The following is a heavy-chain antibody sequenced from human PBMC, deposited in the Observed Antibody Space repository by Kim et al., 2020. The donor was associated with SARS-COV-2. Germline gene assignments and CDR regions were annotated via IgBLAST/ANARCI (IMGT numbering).Heavy chain of an antibody. CDR2: IWYDGSNK. CDR3: ARDPRGYSGYGSWDYYYGMDV. V-gene: IGHV3-33*01. CDR1: GFTFSSYG. Sequence: GGSLRLSCAASGFTFSSYGMHWVRQAPGKGLEWVAVIWYDGSNKYYADSVKGRFTISRDNSKNTLYLQMNSLRAEDTAVYYCARDPRGYSGYGSWDYYYGMDVWGQGTTVTVSS. D-gene: IGHD5-12*01. J-gene: IGHJ6*02.